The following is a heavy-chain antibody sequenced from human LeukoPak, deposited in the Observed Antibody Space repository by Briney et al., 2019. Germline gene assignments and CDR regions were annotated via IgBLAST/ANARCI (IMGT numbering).Heavy chain of an antibody. V-gene: IGHV4-59*01. Sequence: RSSETLSLTCTVSGGSISSYYWSWIRQPPGKGLEWIGYIYYSGSTNYNPSLKSRVTISVDTSKNQFSLKLSSVTAADTAVYYCARDTWQLGGNWFDPWGQGTLVTVSS. D-gene: IGHD6-13*01. J-gene: IGHJ5*02. CDR2: IYYSGST. CDR1: GGSISSYY. CDR3: ARDTWQLGGNWFDP.